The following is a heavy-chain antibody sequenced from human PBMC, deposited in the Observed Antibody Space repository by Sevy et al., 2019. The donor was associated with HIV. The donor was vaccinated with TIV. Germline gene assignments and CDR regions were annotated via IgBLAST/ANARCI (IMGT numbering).Heavy chain of an antibody. CDR1: GGSISSYY. CDR3: ARGGGRSSGWYEGGYYFDY. J-gene: IGHJ4*02. Sequence: SQTLSLTCTVSGGSISSYYWSWIRQPAGKGLEWIGRIYTSGSTNYNPSLKSRVTMSVDTSKNQFSLKLSSVTAADTAVYYCARGGGRSSGWYEGGYYFDYWGQGTLVTVSS. CDR2: IYTSGST. D-gene: IGHD6-19*01. V-gene: IGHV4-4*07.